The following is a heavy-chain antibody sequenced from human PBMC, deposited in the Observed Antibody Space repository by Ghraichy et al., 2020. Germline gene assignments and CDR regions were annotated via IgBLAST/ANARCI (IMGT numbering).Heavy chain of an antibody. J-gene: IGHJ4*02. CDR1: GFTFSSYA. CDR2: ISGGGGT. Sequence: GESLNISCAASGFTFSSYAMSWVRQAPGKGLEWVSAISGGGGTYYADSVKGRFTISRDNSKNTLYLQMNSLRAEDTAVYYCAKDIEGIFDYWGQGTLVTVSS. V-gene: IGHV3-23*01. D-gene: IGHD1-26*01. CDR3: AKDIEGIFDY.